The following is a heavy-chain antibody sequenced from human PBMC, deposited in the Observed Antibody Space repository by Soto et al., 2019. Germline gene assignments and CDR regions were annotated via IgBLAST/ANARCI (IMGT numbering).Heavy chain of an antibody. J-gene: IGHJ4*02. Sequence: WETLSLTCSVSGGSISGSYWSWIRHSPGKGLEWLGYVYYTGSTNYSPSLRSRVSISVDTSKNEFSLRLSSVTAADTAVYFCARSVAVNGAHIEYWGQGTQVTVSS. V-gene: IGHV4-59*01. CDR1: GGSISGSY. CDR3: ARSVAVNGAHIEY. D-gene: IGHD2-8*01. CDR2: VYYTGST.